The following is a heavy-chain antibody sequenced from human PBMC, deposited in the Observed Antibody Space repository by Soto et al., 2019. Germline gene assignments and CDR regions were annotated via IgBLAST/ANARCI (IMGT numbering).Heavy chain of an antibody. CDR1: GGSFSGYY. V-gene: IGHV4-34*01. D-gene: IGHD6-6*01. CDR3: ARAARRDFDH. CDR2: INHSGST. Sequence: PSETLSLTCAVYGGSFSGYYWSWIRQPPGKGLEWIGEINHSGSTNYNPSLKSRVTISVDTSKNQFSLKLSSVTAADTAVYYCARAARRDFDHWGQGTLVTVSS. J-gene: IGHJ4*02.